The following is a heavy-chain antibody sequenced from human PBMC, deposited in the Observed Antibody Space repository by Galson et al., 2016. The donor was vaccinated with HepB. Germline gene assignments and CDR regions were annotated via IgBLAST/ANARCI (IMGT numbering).Heavy chain of an antibody. CDR1: GYTFSNYY. J-gene: IGHJ6*02. CDR2: INPSGGST. D-gene: IGHD3-10*01. CDR3: ARDRVWFGELYGMDV. Sequence: SCKASGYTFSNYYMHWVRQAPGQGLEWMGKINPSGGSTSYAQKFQGRVTMTRDTSTSTVYMELSSLRSEDTAVYYCARDRVWFGELYGMDVWGQGTTVTVPS. V-gene: IGHV1-46*01.